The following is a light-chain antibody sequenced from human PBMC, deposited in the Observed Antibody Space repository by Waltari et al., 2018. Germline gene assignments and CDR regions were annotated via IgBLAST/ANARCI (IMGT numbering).Light chain of an antibody. V-gene: IGLV3-1*01. J-gene: IGLJ1*01. CDR1: ELGERY. CDR2: QDN. CDR3: QAWDNSLEV. Sequence: SYELTQVTSVSVSPGQTTIITCSGHELGERYVAWYQQKAGQSPVLLIYQDNKRPSGIPARFSGSNSGNTATLTIRETQTTDEADYYCQAWDNSLEVFGTGTRLTVL.